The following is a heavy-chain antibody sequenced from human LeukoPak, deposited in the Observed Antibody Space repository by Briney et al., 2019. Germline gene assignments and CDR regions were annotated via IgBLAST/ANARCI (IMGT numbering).Heavy chain of an antibody. J-gene: IGHJ6*03. CDR1: GYTFTNYY. D-gene: IGHD4-23*01. CDR3: ARGVTTVVTYYYYYYMDV. V-gene: IGHV1-46*01. CDR2: TNPSGGST. Sequence: GASVKVSCKASGYTFTNYYMHWVRQAPGQGLEWMGITNPSGGSTSYAQKFQGRVTMTRDMSTSTVYMELSSLRSEDTAVYYCARGVTTVVTYYYYYYMDVWGKGTTVTVSS.